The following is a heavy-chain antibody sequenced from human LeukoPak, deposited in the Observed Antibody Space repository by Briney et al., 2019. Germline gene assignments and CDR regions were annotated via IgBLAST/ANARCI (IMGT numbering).Heavy chain of an antibody. J-gene: IGHJ4*02. V-gene: IGHV3-23*01. CDR1: GFTFSSYG. Sequence: PGGTLRLSCAASGFTFSSYGMSWVRQAPGKGLEWVSAISGSGGSTYYADSVKGRFTISRDNSKNTLYLQMNSLRAEDTAVYYCAKEVAGTTGYDYWGQGTLVTVSS. D-gene: IGHD6-19*01. CDR2: ISGSGGST. CDR3: AKEVAGTTGYDY.